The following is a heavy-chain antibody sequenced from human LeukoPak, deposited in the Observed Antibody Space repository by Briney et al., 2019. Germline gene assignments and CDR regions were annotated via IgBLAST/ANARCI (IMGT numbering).Heavy chain of an antibody. CDR3: AKARVGAGDY. J-gene: IGHJ4*02. D-gene: IGHD1-26*01. Sequence: GGSLRLSCVASGFIVSNNYMSWVRQAPGKGLEWVSVLYNAGSTYYADSVKGRFTISRDNSKNTLYLQMYSLRAEDTAVYYCAKARVGAGDYWGQGTLVTVSS. CDR2: LYNAGST. CDR1: GFIVSNNY. V-gene: IGHV3-53*01.